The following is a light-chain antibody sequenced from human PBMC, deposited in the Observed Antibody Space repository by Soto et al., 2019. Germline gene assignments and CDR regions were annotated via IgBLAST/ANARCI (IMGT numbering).Light chain of an antibody. CDR2: EVS. CDR3: SAYTSSSPYV. CDR1: SRDGGGYNY. V-gene: IGLV2-14*01. Sequence: QSALTPPASVSGSSGQSSTISCTGNSRDGGGYNYVSWYQQHPGKAPKLMIYEVSNRPSGVSNRFLGSQSGNPAALTISGRQAEDEADDYCSAYTSSSPYVFGTGTKVTVL. J-gene: IGLJ1*01.